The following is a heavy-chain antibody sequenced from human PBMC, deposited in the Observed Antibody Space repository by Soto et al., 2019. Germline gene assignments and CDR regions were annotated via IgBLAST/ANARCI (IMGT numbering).Heavy chain of an antibody. V-gene: IGHV3-7*04. CDR2: IKQEGSET. CDR3: ARGSGWVFDD. D-gene: IGHD6-19*01. Sequence: EVQLVESGGGLVQPGGSLRLSCVASGCTYSRNWMSWVRQAPGKGLEWVANIKQEGSETNYVDSVKGRFTISRDNAKNSLYLQMNSLRVEDTAVYYCARGSGWVFDDWGQGTLVAVSS. J-gene: IGHJ4*02. CDR1: GCTYSRNW.